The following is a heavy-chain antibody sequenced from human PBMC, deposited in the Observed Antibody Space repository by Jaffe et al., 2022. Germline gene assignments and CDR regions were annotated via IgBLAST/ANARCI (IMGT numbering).Heavy chain of an antibody. D-gene: IGHD3-9*01. Sequence: QVQLVQSGAEVKKPGASVKVSCKASGYTFTGYYMHWVRQAPGQGLEWMGWINPNSGGTNYAQKFQGRVTMTRDTSISTAYMELSRLRSDDTAVYYCAQGLLKYDILTGWIPWGQGTLVTVSS. CDR2: INPNSGGT. J-gene: IGHJ5*02. V-gene: IGHV1-2*02. CDR3: AQGLLKYDILTGWIP. CDR1: GYTFTGYY.